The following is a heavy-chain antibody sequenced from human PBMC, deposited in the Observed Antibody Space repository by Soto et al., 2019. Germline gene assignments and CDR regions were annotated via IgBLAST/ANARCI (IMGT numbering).Heavy chain of an antibody. Sequence: GGSLRLSCAASGLTFSSYAMHWVRQAPGKGLEWVAVISYDGSNKYYADSVKGRFTISRDNSKNTLYLQMNSLRAEDTAVYYCARDHPQQWGRPYYYYYGMDVWGQGTTVTVSS. CDR1: GLTFSSYA. J-gene: IGHJ6*02. V-gene: IGHV3-30-3*01. CDR3: ARDHPQQWGRPYYYYYGMDV. CDR2: ISYDGSNK. D-gene: IGHD2-2*01.